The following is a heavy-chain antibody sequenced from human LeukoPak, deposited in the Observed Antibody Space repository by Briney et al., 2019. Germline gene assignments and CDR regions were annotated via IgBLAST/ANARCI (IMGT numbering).Heavy chain of an antibody. D-gene: IGHD6-13*01. CDR1: GFTFSSYW. V-gene: IGHV3-74*01. Sequence: GGSLRLSCAASGFTFSSYWMHWVRQAPGKGLVWVSRINTDGSSTSYADSVKGRFTISRDNAKNSLYLQMNSLRAEDTAVYYCARIPNTAAGTLYYYYYMDVWGKGTTVTVSS. J-gene: IGHJ6*03. CDR2: INTDGSST. CDR3: ARIPNTAAGTLYYYYYMDV.